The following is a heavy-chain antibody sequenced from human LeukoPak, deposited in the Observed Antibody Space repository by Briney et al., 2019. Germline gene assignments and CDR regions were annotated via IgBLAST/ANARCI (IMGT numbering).Heavy chain of an antibody. CDR1: GGSISSGDYY. Sequence: SETLSLTCTVSGGSISSGDYYWSWIRQPPGKGLEWIGSIYYSGNTYYNPSLKSRVTISVDTSKNQCSLNLSSVAAADTAMYYCARGELGVDKWFGDSTFQHWGQGTLVTVSS. J-gene: IGHJ1*01. CDR2: IYYSGNT. CDR3: ARGELGVDKWFGDSTFQH. D-gene: IGHD3-10*01. V-gene: IGHV4-39*07.